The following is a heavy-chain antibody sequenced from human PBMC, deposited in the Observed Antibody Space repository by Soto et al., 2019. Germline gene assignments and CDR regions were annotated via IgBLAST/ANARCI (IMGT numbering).Heavy chain of an antibody. CDR2: IYWDDDK. D-gene: IGHD6-13*01. J-gene: IGHJ4*02. CDR3: AHSWFEQQLVRPIPFDY. Sequence: QITLKESGPTLVKPTQTLTLTCTFSGFSLSTSGVGVGWIRQPPGKALEWLALIYWDDDKRYSPSLKSRLTITKDTSKNQVVLTMTNMDPVDTATYYCAHSWFEQQLVRPIPFDYWGQGTLVTVSS. V-gene: IGHV2-5*02. CDR1: GFSLSTSGVG.